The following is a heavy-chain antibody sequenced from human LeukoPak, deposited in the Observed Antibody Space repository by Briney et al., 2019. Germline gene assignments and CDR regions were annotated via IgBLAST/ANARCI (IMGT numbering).Heavy chain of an antibody. CDR3: ARTAPLRSGYYSPNFDY. V-gene: IGHV4-61*02. D-gene: IGHD3-22*01. CDR2: IYTSGST. CDR1: GGSISSGSCY. Sequence: PSETLSLTCTVSGGSISSGSCYWSWIRQPAGKGLEWIGRIYTSGSTNYNPFLKSRVTISVDTSKNQFSLKLSSVTAADTAVYYCARTAPLRSGYYSPNFDYWGQGTLVTVSS. J-gene: IGHJ4*02.